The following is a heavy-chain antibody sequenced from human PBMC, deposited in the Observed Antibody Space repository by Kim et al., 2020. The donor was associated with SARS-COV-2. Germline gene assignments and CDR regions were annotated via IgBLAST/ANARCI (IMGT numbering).Heavy chain of an antibody. J-gene: IGHJ4*02. CDR3: ARDSDTAMFKVGPFDC. CDR1: GFTFSSYG. Sequence: GGSLRLTWAASGFTFSSYGMHGVRQAPGKGLGWVAVIWYDGSNKYYADSVKGRFTISRDNSKNTLYLQMNSLRAEDTAVYYCARDSDTAMFKVGPFDCWCQGTLVSVSS. V-gene: IGHV3-33*01. D-gene: IGHD5-18*01. CDR2: IWYDGSNK.